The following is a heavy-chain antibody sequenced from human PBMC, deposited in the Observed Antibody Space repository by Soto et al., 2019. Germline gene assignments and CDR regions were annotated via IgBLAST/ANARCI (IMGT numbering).Heavy chain of an antibody. CDR1: GFTFSSYG. D-gene: IGHD1-26*01. CDR2: ISYDGSNK. V-gene: IGHV3-30*18. Sequence: GGSLRLSCAASGFTFSSYGMHWVRQAPGKGLEWVAVISYDGSNKYYADSVKGRFTISRDNSKNTLYLQMNSLRAEDTAVYYCAKSPYKYSGSYYISSAFDIWGQGTMVTV. CDR3: AKSPYKYSGSYYISSAFDI. J-gene: IGHJ3*02.